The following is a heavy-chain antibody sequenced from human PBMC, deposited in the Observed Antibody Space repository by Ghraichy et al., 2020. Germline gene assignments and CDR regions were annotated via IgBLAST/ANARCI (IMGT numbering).Heavy chain of an antibody. D-gene: IGHD3-3*01. CDR3: ARDLLRFLLIVGAEGIYYYYGMDV. J-gene: IGHJ6*02. V-gene: IGHV3-7*01. CDR1: GFTFSSYW. CDR2: IKQDGSEK. Sequence: GGSLRLSCAASGFTFSSYWMSWVRQAPGKGLEWVANIKQDGSEKYYVDSVKGRFTISRDNAKNSLYLQMNSLRAEDTAVYYCARDLLRFLLIVGAEGIYYYYGMDVWGQGTTVTVSS.